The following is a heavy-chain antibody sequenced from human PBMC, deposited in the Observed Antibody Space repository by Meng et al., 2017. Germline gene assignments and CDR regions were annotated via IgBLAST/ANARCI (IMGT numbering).Heavy chain of an antibody. D-gene: IGHD6-6*01. CDR1: GGSFSGYY. V-gene: IGHV4-34*01. Sequence: QVKLKQWVAGLLKPSETLSLTCAVYGGSFSGYYWSWIRQPPGKGLEWIGEINHSGSTNYNPSLKSRVTISVDTSKNQFSLKLSSVTAADTAVYYCARRGIAARPFYYWGQGTLVTVSS. CDR2: INHSGST. CDR3: ARRGIAARPFYY. J-gene: IGHJ4*02.